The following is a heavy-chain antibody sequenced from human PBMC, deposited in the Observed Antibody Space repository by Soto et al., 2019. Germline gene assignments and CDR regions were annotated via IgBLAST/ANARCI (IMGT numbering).Heavy chain of an antibody. CDR2: VYYSGST. J-gene: IGHJ4*02. Sequence: QVQLQESGPGLVEPSQTLSLSCTVSGGSISSGGYYWGWIGQHPGKGLEWIGYVYYSGSTYYNPALKSRVTISVDTSKNQFSLKLSSVTAADTAVYYCARAGCQFGGHFDYWGQGTLVTVSS. V-gene: IGHV4-31*03. CDR3: ARAGCQFGGHFDY. D-gene: IGHD3-10*01. CDR1: GGSISSGGYY.